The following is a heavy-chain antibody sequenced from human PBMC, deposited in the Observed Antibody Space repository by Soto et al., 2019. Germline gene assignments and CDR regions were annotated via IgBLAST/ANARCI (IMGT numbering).Heavy chain of an antibody. J-gene: IGHJ4*02. CDR3: ARYCSGGSCYSSHFDY. V-gene: IGHV4-31*03. D-gene: IGHD2-15*01. CDR2: IYYSGRP. Sequence: QVQLQESGPGLVKPSQTLSLTCTVSGGSISSGGYYWSWIRQHPGKGQEWIGYIYYSGRPYYNPSLKSRVTISVDTSKNQFSLKLSSVTAADTAVYYCARYCSGGSCYSSHFDYWGQGTLVTVSS. CDR1: GGSISSGGYY.